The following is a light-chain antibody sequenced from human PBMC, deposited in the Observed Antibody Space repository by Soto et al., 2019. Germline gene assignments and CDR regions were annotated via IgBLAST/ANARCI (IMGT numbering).Light chain of an antibody. CDR2: DAS. V-gene: IGKV3-11*01. Sequence: EIVLTQSPATLSLSPGERATLSCRASQSVSSYLAWYQHKPGQAPRLLIYDASNRATGIPAGFSGSGSGTDFTLTISSLEPEDFAVYYCQQRDNWPRGAFGQGTKVEIK. CDR1: QSVSSY. J-gene: IGKJ1*01. CDR3: QQRDNWPRGA.